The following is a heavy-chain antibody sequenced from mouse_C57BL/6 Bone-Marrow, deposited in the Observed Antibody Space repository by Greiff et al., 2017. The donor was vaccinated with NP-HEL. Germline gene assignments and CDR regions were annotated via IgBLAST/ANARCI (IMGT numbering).Heavy chain of an antibody. Sequence: EVKLMESGGDLVKPGGSLKLSCAASGFTFSSYGMSWVRQTPDKRLEWVATISSGGSYTYYPDSVKGRFTIYRDNAKNTLYLQMSSLKSEDTAMYYCARLGLLHAMDYWGQGTSVTVSS. CDR2: ISSGGSYT. D-gene: IGHD2-3*01. CDR1: GFTFSSYG. J-gene: IGHJ4*01. V-gene: IGHV5-6*01. CDR3: ARLGLLHAMDY.